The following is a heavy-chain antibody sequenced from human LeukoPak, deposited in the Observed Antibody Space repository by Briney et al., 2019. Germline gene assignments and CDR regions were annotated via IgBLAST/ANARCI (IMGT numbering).Heavy chain of an antibody. CDR1: GGSISSGGYY. CDR2: IYYSGST. J-gene: IGHJ6*02. CDR3: ARSPDIVVVPAALSPIPYYYYGMDV. D-gene: IGHD2-2*01. Sequence: PSQTLSLTCTVSGGSISSGGYYWSWIRQHPGKGLEWIGYIYYSGSTYYNPSLKSRVTISVDTSKNQFSLKLSSVTAADTAVYYCARSPDIVVVPAALSPIPYYYYGMDVWGQGTTVTVSS. V-gene: IGHV4-31*03.